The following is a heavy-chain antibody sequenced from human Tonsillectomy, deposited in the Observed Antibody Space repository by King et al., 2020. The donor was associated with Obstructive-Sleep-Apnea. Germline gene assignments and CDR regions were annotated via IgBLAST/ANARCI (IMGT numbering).Heavy chain of an antibody. J-gene: IGHJ4*02. V-gene: IGHV2-70*11. Sequence: VTLKESGPALVKPTQTLTLTCTFSGFSLSTSGMCVIWIRQPPGKSLEWLARIDWNDVKYYSTTLKTRRTISKDTPKNQVVLTMTNMDPVETATYYCARMGGYPTDYWGQGTLVTVSS. CDR3: ARMGGYPTDY. CDR1: GFSLSTSGMC. D-gene: IGHD5-12*01. CDR2: IDWNDVK.